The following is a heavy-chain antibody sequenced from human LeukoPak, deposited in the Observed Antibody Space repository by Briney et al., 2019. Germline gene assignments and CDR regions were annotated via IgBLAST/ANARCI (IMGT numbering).Heavy chain of an antibody. J-gene: IGHJ4*02. CDR2: INPNSGGT. CDR1: GYTFTGDY. V-gene: IGHV1-2*02. D-gene: IGHD6-13*01. CDR3: ARDYTRIAAALGPKTLGTY. Sequence: GASVKLSCKASGYTFTGDYMHCVRQAPGQGLEWMGWINPNSGGTNYAQKFQGRVTMTRDTSISTAYMELSRLRSDDTAVYYCARDYTRIAAALGPKTLGTYRGQGTLVTVSS.